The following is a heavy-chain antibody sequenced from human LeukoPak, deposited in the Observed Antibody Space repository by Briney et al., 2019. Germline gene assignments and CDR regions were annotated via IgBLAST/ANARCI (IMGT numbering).Heavy chain of an antibody. CDR1: GFTFSSYG. CDR2: IWYDGSNK. V-gene: IGHV3-33*01. CDR3: ARDSSNWGSYYFDY. D-gene: IGHD7-27*01. J-gene: IGHJ4*02. Sequence: GGSLRLSCAASGFTFSSYGMHWVRQAPGKGLEWVAVIWYDGSNKYYADSVKGRFTISRDNSKNTLYLQMNSLRAEDTAVYYCARDSSNWGSYYFDYWGQGTLVTVSS.